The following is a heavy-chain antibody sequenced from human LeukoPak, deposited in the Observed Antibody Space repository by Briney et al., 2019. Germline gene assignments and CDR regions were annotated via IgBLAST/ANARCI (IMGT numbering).Heavy chain of an antibody. CDR2: IFPGNSDT. CDR3: VRHNNYALDY. D-gene: IGHD5-18*01. CDR1: GYSFTSYW. Sequence: GESLKISCKGSGYSFTSYWIGWARQMPGKGLEWIAIIFPGNSDTRYSPSFQGQATISADKSISTAYLQWRGLKASDTAMYYCVRHNNYALDYWGQGTLVTVSS. J-gene: IGHJ4*02. V-gene: IGHV5-51*01.